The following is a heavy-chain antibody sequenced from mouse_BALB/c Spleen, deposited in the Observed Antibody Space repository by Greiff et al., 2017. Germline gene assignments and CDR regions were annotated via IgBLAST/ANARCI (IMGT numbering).Heavy chain of an antibody. CDR3: AREGSYGSSYDYAMDY. V-gene: IGHV2-6-7*01. CDR1: GFSLTGYG. CDR2: IWGDGST. Sequence: VKLMESGPGLVAPSQSLSITCTVSGFSLTGYGVNWVRQPPGKGLEWLGMIWGDGSTDYNSALKSRLSISKDNSKSQVFLKMNSLQTDDTARYYCAREGSYGSSYDYAMDYWGQGTSVTVSS. D-gene: IGHD1-1*01. J-gene: IGHJ4*01.